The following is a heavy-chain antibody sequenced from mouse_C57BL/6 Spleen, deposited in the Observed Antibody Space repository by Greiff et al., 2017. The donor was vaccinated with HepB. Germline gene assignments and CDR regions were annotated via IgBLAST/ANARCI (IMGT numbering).Heavy chain of an antibody. J-gene: IGHJ2*01. CDR2: IDPSDSET. CDR1: GYTFTSYW. CDR3: ARTGTKDYVDD. Sequence: QVQLQQPGAELVRPGSSVKLSCKASGYTFTSYWMHWVKQRPIQGLEWIGNIDPSDSETHYNQKFKDKATLTVDKSSSTAYMQHSSLTSEDSAVYDCARTGTKDYVDDWGQGTTLTVSS. D-gene: IGHD4-1*01. V-gene: IGHV1-52*01.